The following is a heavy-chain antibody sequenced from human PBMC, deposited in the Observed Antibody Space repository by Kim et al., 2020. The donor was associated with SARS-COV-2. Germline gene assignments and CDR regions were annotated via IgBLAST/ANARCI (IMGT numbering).Heavy chain of an antibody. CDR2: TYYRSKWYN. J-gene: IGHJ6*02. D-gene: IGHD2-2*01. CDR1: GDSVSSNSAA. Sequence: SQTLSLTCAISGDSVSSNSAAWNWIRQSPSRGLEWLGRTYYRSKWYNDYAVSVKSRITINPDTSKNQFSLQLNSVTPEDTAVYYCARINCSSTSCYDVYYYYGMDVWGQGTTVTVSS. V-gene: IGHV6-1*01. CDR3: ARINCSSTSCYDVYYYYGMDV.